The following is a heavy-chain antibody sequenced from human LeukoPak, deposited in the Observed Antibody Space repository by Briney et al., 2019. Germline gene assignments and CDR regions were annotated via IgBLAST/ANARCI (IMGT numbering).Heavy chain of an antibody. CDR2: INHSGST. V-gene: IGHV4-34*01. CDR1: GGSFSDYY. Sequence: SETLSLTCDVYGGSFSDYYWSWIRQPPGKGLEWIGEINHSGSTKYDLSLKSRVTISVDTSKNQFSLKLSSVTAADTAVYYCARDGRIEIPFDYWGQGALVTVSS. J-gene: IGHJ4*02. CDR3: ARDGRIEIPFDY. D-gene: IGHD2-15*01.